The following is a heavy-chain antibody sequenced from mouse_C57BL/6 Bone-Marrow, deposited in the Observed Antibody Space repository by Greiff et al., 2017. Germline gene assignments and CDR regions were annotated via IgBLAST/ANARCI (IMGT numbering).Heavy chain of an antibody. Sequence: QVQLQQSGPGLVQPSQSLSITCTVSGFSLTSYGVHWVRQSPGKGLEWLGVIWSGGSTDYNAAFISKLSISKDNSKSQVFFKMNSLQADDTAIYYCARNPTVVAKDYAMAYRGQGTSVTLSS. CDR1: GFSLTSYG. J-gene: IGHJ4*01. CDR3: ARNPTVVAKDYAMAY. V-gene: IGHV2-2*01. D-gene: IGHD1-1*01. CDR2: IWSGGST.